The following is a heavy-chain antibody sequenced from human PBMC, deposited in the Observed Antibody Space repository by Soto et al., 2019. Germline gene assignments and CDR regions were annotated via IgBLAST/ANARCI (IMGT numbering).Heavy chain of an antibody. CDR2: ISSSSSYI. J-gene: IGHJ5*02. CDR3: ARARDVLRFLEWLLDP. CDR1: GFTFSSYA. V-gene: IGHV3-21*01. D-gene: IGHD3-3*01. Sequence: GGSLRLSCAASGFTFSSYAMSWVRQAPGKGLEWVSSISSSSSYIYYADSVKGRFTISRDNAKNSLYLQMNSLRAEDTAVYYCARARDVLRFLEWLLDPWGQGTLVTVSS.